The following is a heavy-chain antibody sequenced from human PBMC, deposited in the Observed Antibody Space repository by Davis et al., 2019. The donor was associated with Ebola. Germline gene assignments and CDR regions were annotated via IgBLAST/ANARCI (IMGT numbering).Heavy chain of an antibody. CDR2: ISGSGGST. D-gene: IGHD3-3*01. CDR1: GFTFSSYA. J-gene: IGHJ6*03. Sequence: GESLKISCAASGFTFSSYAMSWVRQAPGKGLEWVSAISGSGGSTYYADSVKGRFTISRDNSKNTLYLQMNSLRAEDTAVYYCAKDRGGYDFGYYMDVWGKGTTVTVSS. V-gene: IGHV3-23*01. CDR3: AKDRGGYDFGYYMDV.